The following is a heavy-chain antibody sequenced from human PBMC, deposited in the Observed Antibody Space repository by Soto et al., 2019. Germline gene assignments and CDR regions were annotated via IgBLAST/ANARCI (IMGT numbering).Heavy chain of an antibody. D-gene: IGHD3-16*01. CDR3: AMVDVYVTPSPQDV. CDR2: INTYNGNT. V-gene: IGHV1-18*01. Sequence: QVQQVQSGAEVKNPGASVKVSCKASGYTFTRYGIGWARQAPGQGLEWMGWINTYNGNTNYAQNVQGRVTLTTDTXXSTAYMELRSLRSNDTAIYYCAMVDVYVTPSPQDVWGQGTTVIVSS. CDR1: GYTFTRYG. J-gene: IGHJ6*02.